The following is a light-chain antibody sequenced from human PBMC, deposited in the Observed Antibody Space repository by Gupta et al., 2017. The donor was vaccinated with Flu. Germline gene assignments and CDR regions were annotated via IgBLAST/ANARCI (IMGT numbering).Light chain of an antibody. Sequence: EIVMTQSPATVSVSPGERATLSCRASQSVTSNLAWYQQKPGQAPRLLIYSASTRATGFPDRFSGSGSGTEFTLTISSRQSEDFAVYYCQHENNCPYTFGQGTKVDIK. CDR3: QHENNCPYT. V-gene: IGKV3-15*01. CDR1: QSVTSN. CDR2: SAS. J-gene: IGKJ2*01.